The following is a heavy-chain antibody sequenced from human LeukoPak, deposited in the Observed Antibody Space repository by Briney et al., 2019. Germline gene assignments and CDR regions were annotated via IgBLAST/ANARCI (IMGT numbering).Heavy chain of an antibody. Sequence: SETLSLTCTVSGGSISGDYWSWIRQSPGKGLEWIAYIHPGGRTSYNPSLKSRVTISVETSKNEFSLKVTSVNAADTAVYYCARDRPGGSSLDYWGQGILVTVSS. D-gene: IGHD6-13*01. J-gene: IGHJ4*02. CDR1: GGSISGDY. V-gene: IGHV4-59*01. CDR3: ARDRPGGSSLDY. CDR2: IHPGGRT.